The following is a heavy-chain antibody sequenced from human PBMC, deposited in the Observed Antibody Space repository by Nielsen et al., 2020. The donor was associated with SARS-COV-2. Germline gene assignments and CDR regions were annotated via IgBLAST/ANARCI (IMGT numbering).Heavy chain of an antibody. J-gene: IGHJ3*02. CDR2: ISYSGGT. V-gene: IGHV4-30-4*01. CDR1: GGSISSDTYY. Sequence: SETLSLTCTVSGGSISSDTYYWSWIRQPPGKGLEWIGYISYSGGTYYSPSLKSRLRISQDTSKNQFSLKLNSVTAADTAVYYCARAPITMIVVVNAFDIWGQGTMVTVSS. CDR3: ARAPITMIVVVNAFDI. D-gene: IGHD3-22*01.